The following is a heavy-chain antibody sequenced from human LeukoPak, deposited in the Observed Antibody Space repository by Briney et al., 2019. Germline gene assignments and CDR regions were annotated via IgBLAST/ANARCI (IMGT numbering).Heavy chain of an antibody. CDR2: IWYDGSNK. CDR1: GFTFSSYG. D-gene: IGHD1-7*01. V-gene: IGHV3-33*01. CDR3: ARDWELTPDY. Sequence: GGSLRLSCAASGFTFSSYGMHWVRQAPGKGLEWVAIIWYDGSNKYYADSVKGRFTISRDNSKNTLYLQMNSLRAEDTAVCYCARDWELTPDYWGRGTLVTVSS. J-gene: IGHJ4*02.